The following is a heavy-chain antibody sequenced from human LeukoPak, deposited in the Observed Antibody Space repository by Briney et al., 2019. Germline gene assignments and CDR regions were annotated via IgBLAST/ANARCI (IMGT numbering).Heavy chain of an antibody. J-gene: IGHJ4*02. D-gene: IGHD4-23*01. Sequence: ASVKVSCKTSGYTFTGYYMHWVRQAPGQGLEGMGWINPNSSVTNYAQRFQGRVTMTRDTSISAAYMELRWPTADDTAVYYCARERGGNSPFDSWGQGTLVTVSS. CDR3: ARERGGNSPFDS. CDR1: GYTFTGYY. CDR2: INPNSSVT. V-gene: IGHV1-2*02.